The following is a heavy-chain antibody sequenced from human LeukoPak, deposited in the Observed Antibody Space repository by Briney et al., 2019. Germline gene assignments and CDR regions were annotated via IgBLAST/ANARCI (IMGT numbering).Heavy chain of an antibody. J-gene: IGHJ6*03. Sequence: GGFLRLSCAASGFTFSNYAIHWVRQAPGKGLEWVAAISYDGSNIYYADSVKGRFTISRDNSKNTLYLQMNSLRPEDTAMYYCAREGLVVVTAMGSFYYYYYMDVWGKGTTVTVS. D-gene: IGHD2-21*02. V-gene: IGHV3-30*04. CDR3: AREGLVVVTAMGSFYYYYYMDV. CDR1: GFTFSNYA. CDR2: ISYDGSNI.